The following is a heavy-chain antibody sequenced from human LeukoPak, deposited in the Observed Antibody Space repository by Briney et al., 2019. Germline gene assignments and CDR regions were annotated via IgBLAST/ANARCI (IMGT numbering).Heavy chain of an antibody. J-gene: IGHJ4*02. CDR1: GGSFSGYY. CDR2: INHSGST. V-gene: IGHV4-34*01. D-gene: IGHD1-1*01. CDR3: ARRLLRHLVLHTTNGFDY. Sequence: SETLSLTCAVYGGSFSGYYWSWIRQPPGKGLEWMGEINHSGSTNYNPSLKSRVTISVDTSKNQFSLKLSSVTAADTAVYYCARRLLRHLVLHTTNGFDYWGQGTLVTVSS.